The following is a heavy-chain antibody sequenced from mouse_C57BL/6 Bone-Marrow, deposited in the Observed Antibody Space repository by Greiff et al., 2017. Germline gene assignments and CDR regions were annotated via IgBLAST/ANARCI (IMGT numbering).Heavy chain of an antibody. CDR3: AGNFDY. V-gene: IGHV1-53*01. CDR2: LNPSNGGT. J-gene: IGHJ2*01. CDR1: GYTFTSYW. D-gene: IGHD1-1*02. Sequence: QVQLQQPGPELVKPGASVTLSCKASGYTFTSYWMHWVKQRPGQGLEWIGNLNPSNGGTNYNAKFKSKATLTVDKSSSTAYMQLCSLTSEDSAVYDCAGNFDYWGQGTTRTVSA.